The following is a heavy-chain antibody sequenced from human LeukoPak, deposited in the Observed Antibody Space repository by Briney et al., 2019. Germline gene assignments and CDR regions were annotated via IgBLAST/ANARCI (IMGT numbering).Heavy chain of an antibody. J-gene: IGHJ3*02. V-gene: IGHV1-2*02. D-gene: IGHD3-3*01. Sequence: GASVKVSCKASGYTFTGYYMHWVRQAPGQGLEWMGWINPNSGGTNYAQKFQGRVTMTRDTSISTAYMELSRLRSDDTAVYYCASTIFGVVSDAFDIWGQGTVVTVSS. CDR1: GYTFTGYY. CDR3: ASTIFGVVSDAFDI. CDR2: INPNSGGT.